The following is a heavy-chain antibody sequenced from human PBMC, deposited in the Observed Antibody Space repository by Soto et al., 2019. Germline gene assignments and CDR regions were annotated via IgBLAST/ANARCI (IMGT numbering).Heavy chain of an antibody. J-gene: IGHJ3*02. D-gene: IGHD1-20*01. CDR3: ARDAYNWNDVPLAFDI. CDR2: TYYRSKWYN. Sequence: QSQTLSLTCAISGDSVSSNSAAWNWIRQSPSRGLEWLGRTYYRSKWYNDYAVSVKSRITINPDTSKNQFSLQLNSVTPEDTAVYYCARDAYNWNDVPLAFDIWGQGTMVTVSS. CDR1: GDSVSSNSAA. V-gene: IGHV6-1*01.